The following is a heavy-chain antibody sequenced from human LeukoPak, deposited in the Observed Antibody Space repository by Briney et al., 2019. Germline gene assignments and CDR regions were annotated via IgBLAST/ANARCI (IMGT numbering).Heavy chain of an antibody. J-gene: IGHJ4*02. CDR3: AKDRVSGSSACFDS. CDR1: GFTFSSYA. V-gene: IGHV3-23*01. CDR2: ISGSGGTT. Sequence: GGSLRLSCAASGFTFSSYAMSWVRQAPGKGLQWVSAISGSGGTTYYADSAKGRFTISRDNSRNTLYLQMNSLRADDTAVYYCAKDRVSGSSACFDSWGQGTLVTVSS. D-gene: IGHD3-10*01.